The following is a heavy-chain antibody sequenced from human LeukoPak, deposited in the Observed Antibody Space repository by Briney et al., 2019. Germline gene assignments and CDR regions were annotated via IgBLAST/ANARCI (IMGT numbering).Heavy chain of an antibody. Sequence: GGSLRLSCAASGFTFSSYAMSWVRQAPGKGLEWVSVIYSGGSTYYADSVKGRFTISRDNSKNTLYLQMNSLRAEDTAVYYCARVDTAMVTGRLDYWGQGTLVTVSS. D-gene: IGHD5-18*01. CDR3: ARVDTAMVTGRLDY. CDR2: IYSGGST. J-gene: IGHJ4*02. CDR1: GFTFSSYA. V-gene: IGHV3-53*01.